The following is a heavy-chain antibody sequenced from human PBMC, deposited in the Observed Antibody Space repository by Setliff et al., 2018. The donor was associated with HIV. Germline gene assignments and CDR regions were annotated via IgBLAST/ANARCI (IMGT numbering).Heavy chain of an antibody. Sequence: SVRVSCKASGDNLNNVALNWVRQAPGQGLEWMGGILPIFGSTDYAQKFQGRLTITAVQSQNTVYMELSSLRSDDTAVYYCTNRGGSGTNVGNWFDPWGQGTLVTVSS. J-gene: IGHJ5*02. CDR1: GDNLNNVA. CDR2: ILPIFGST. V-gene: IGHV1-69*13. D-gene: IGHD3-10*01. CDR3: TNRGGSGTNVGNWFDP.